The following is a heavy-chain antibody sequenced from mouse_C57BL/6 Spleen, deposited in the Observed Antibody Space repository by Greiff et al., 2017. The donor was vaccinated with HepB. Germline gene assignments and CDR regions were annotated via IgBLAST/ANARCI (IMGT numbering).Heavy chain of an antibody. V-gene: IGHV5-9-1*02. Sequence: EVKLMESGEGLVKPGGSLKLSCAASGFTFSSYAMSWVRQTPEKRLEWVAYISSGGDYIYYADTVKGRFTISRDNARNTLYLQMSSLKSEDTAMYYCTRDVYGLDYWGQGTTLTVSS. J-gene: IGHJ2*01. CDR3: TRDVYGLDY. D-gene: IGHD1-1*02. CDR2: ISSGGDYI. CDR1: GFTFSSYA.